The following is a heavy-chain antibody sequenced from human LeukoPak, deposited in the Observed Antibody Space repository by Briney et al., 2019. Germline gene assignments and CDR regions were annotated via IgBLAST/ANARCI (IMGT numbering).Heavy chain of an antibody. J-gene: IGHJ4*02. Sequence: ASVKVSCKASGGTFSSYAISWVRQAPGQGLEWMGWINTNTGNPTYAQGFTGRFVFSLDTSVSTAYLQISSLKAEDTAVYYCARDYDSSGYYFLDYWGQGTLVTVSS. CDR2: INTNTGNP. CDR3: ARDYDSSGYYFLDY. D-gene: IGHD3-22*01. CDR1: GGTFSSYA. V-gene: IGHV7-4-1*02.